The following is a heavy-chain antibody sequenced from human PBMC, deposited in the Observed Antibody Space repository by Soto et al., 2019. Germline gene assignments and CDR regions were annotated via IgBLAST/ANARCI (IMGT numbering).Heavy chain of an antibody. V-gene: IGHV3-33*01. CDR1: GFTFSSYG. CDR2: IWYDGSNK. J-gene: IGHJ5*02. CDR3: ARPSAVAGTVWWFDP. D-gene: IGHD6-19*01. Sequence: PGGSLRLSCAASGFTFSSYGMHWVRQAPGKGLEWVAVIWYDGSNKYYADSVKGRFTISRDNSKNTLYLQMNSLRAEDTAVYYCARPSAVAGTVWWFDPWGQGTLVTVSS.